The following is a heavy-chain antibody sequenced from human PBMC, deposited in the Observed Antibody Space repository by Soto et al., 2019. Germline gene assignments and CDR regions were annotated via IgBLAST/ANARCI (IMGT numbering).Heavy chain of an antibody. CDR2: IIPIFGTA. Sequence: QVQLVQSGAEVKKPGSSVKVSCKASGGTFSSYAISWVRQAPGQGLEWMGGIIPIFGTANYAQKFQGRVTITADKSTSTAYMGLSSLRSEDTAVYYCAREGTVWSGYPQLLNWFDPWGQGTLVTVSS. V-gene: IGHV1-69*06. CDR3: AREGTVWSGYPQLLNWFDP. D-gene: IGHD3-3*01. CDR1: GGTFSSYA. J-gene: IGHJ5*02.